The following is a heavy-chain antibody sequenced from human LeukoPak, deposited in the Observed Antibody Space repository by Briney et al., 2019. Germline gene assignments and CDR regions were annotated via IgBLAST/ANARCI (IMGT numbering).Heavy chain of an antibody. Sequence: KPSETLSLTCTVSGYSISSGYYWGWIRQPPGKGLEWIGSIYHSGSTYYNPSLKSRVTISVDTSKNQFSLKLSSVTAADTAVYYCAISAGTPPAADYWGQGTLVTVSS. CDR3: AISAGTPPAADY. J-gene: IGHJ4*02. CDR1: GYSISSGYY. V-gene: IGHV4-38-2*02. CDR2: IYHSGST. D-gene: IGHD1-14*01.